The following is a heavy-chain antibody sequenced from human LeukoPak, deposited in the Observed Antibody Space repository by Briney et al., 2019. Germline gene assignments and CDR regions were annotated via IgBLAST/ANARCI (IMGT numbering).Heavy chain of an antibody. Sequence: SETLSLTCTVSGGSISSYYWSWIRQPPGKGLEWIGYIYYSGSTNYNPSLKSRVTISVDTSKNQFSLKLSSVTAADTAVYYCARLGVAADEIDYWGQGTLVTVSS. CDR2: IYYSGST. CDR3: ARLGVAADEIDY. D-gene: IGHD6-25*01. J-gene: IGHJ4*02. CDR1: GGSISSYY. V-gene: IGHV4-59*08.